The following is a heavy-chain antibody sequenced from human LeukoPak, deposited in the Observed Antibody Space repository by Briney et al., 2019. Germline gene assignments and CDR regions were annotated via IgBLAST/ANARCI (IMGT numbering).Heavy chain of an antibody. J-gene: IGHJ4*02. V-gene: IGHV3-64*01. Sequence: TGGSLRLSCAASGLTFSTYALHWVRQVPGKGLEYVSAISSIGGTTYYANSVKGRFTISRDNSKNTLYLQMGSLKPEDTAVYYCARVGDNTAFDYWGQGTLVTVSS. CDR1: GLTFSTYA. D-gene: IGHD2-21*01. CDR2: ISSIGGTT. CDR3: ARVGDNTAFDY.